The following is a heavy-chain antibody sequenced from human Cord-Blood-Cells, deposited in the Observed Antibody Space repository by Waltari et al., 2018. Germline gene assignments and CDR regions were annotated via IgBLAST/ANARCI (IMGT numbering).Heavy chain of an antibody. Sequence: QVQLQESGPGLVKPSQTLSLPCTVAGGSISSGVHYWSWIRQPPGKGLEWIGYIYYSGSTYYNPSLKSRVTISVDTSKNQFSLKLSSVTAADTAVYYCARVDVNSSSWYYFDYWGQGTLVTVSS. CDR3: ARVDVNSSSWYYFDY. CDR2: IYYSGST. J-gene: IGHJ4*02. CDR1: GGSISSGVHY. D-gene: IGHD6-13*01. V-gene: IGHV4-30-4*01.